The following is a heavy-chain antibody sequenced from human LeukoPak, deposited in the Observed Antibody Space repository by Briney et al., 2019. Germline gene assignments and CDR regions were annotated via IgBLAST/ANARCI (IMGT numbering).Heavy chain of an antibody. V-gene: IGHV1-69*13. D-gene: IGHD1-1*01. CDR2: IIPIFGTG. CDR3: ARDHRPGPYKGNDGGFDY. Sequence: SAKTSCKTSGGTFSSYAISWVRQAPGQGVEWMAGIIPIFGTGNYAQKFQGRVTITADESTSTDYMELSSLRSEDTAVYYCARDHRPGPYKGNDGGFDYWGQGTLVTVSS. CDR1: GGTFSSYA. J-gene: IGHJ4*02.